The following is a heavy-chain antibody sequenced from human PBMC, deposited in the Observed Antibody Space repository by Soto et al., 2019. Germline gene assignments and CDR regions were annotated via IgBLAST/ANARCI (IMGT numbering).Heavy chain of an antibody. CDR3: ARSVGYRSGWWPYYFDS. D-gene: IGHD6-19*01. CDR2: IYHSGSF. CDR1: GDSISSVGYS. Sequence: SETLSLTCAVSGDSISSVGYSWNWIRQPPGEGLEWIGYIYHSGSFLYNPSLKSRVTISLDRSKNQFSLRLSSVTAADTAVFYCARSVGYRSGWWPYYFDSWGQGTPVTVSS. V-gene: IGHV4-30-2*01. J-gene: IGHJ4*02.